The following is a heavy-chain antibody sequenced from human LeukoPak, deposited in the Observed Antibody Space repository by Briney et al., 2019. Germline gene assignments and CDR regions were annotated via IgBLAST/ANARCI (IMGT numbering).Heavy chain of an antibody. D-gene: IGHD3-9*01. V-gene: IGHV3-7*03. Sequence: GGSLRLSCAASGFTFSNYWMSWVRQAPGKGLEWVANIMEDGSEKYYVDSVKGRFTISRDNAKNSLYLQMNSLRAEDTAVYYCARDLYYDIFTSYYRSDALDIWGQGSMVTVSS. J-gene: IGHJ3*02. CDR3: ARDLYYDIFTSYYRSDALDI. CDR1: GFTFSNYW. CDR2: IMEDGSEK.